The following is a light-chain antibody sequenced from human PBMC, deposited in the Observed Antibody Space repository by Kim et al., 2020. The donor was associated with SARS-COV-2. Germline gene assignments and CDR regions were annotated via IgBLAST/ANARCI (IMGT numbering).Light chain of an antibody. CDR3: AAGDDRMNAVI. J-gene: IGLJ2*01. Sequence: GQRSTSSSSGGTSNVATNGVDWYQQLPGTAPKLLIYNNNQPPAGVPDRFSGSKSGTSASLAISGLQSEDEADYYCAAGDDRMNAVIFGGGTQLTVL. CDR2: NNN. V-gene: IGLV1-44*01. CDR1: TSNVATNG.